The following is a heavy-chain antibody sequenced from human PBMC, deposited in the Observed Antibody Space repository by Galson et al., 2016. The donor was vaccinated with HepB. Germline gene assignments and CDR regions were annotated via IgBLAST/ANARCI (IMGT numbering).Heavy chain of an antibody. J-gene: IGHJ6*02. CDR1: GYTFDSYW. V-gene: IGHV5-51*01. CDR3: ARSLPGSYDVWGAIYNYYAMDV. D-gene: IGHD3-3*01. CDR2: IYPGDFDI. Sequence: QSGAEVKKPGESLKISCRGSGYTFDSYWIGWVRQMPGKGLEWMAIIYPGDFDIRYSPSSQGQVTISVDKSISTAYLQWSSLTASDTAMYYCARSLPGSYDVWGAIYNYYAMDVWGQGTTVIVS.